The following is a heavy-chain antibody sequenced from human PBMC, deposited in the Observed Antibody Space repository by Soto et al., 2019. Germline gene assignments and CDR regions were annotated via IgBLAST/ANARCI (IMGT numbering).Heavy chain of an antibody. Sequence: SETLSLTCTVSGGSISSYYWSWIRQPPGKGLEWIGYIYYSGSTNYNPSLKSRVTISVDTSKNQFSLKLSSVTAADTAVYYCARAGYDILTGYYYFDYWGQGILVTVSS. D-gene: IGHD3-9*01. CDR3: ARAGYDILTGYYYFDY. CDR2: IYYSGST. CDR1: GGSISSYY. V-gene: IGHV4-59*01. J-gene: IGHJ4*02.